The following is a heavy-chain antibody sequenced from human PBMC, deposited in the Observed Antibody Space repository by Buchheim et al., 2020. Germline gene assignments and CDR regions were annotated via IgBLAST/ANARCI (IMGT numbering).Heavy chain of an antibody. CDR2: ISSRSRTI. J-gene: IGHJ4*02. Sequence: VQLVESGGGLVQPGGSLRLSCAASGFTFSSYSMNWVRQAPGKGLEWVSYISSRSRTIYYADSVKGRFTISRDNAKSSLYLQMNSLRAGDTAVYYCARETYNSGSYSDYWGQGTL. V-gene: IGHV3-48*01. CDR1: GFTFSSYS. CDR3: ARETYNSGSYSDY. D-gene: IGHD1-26*01.